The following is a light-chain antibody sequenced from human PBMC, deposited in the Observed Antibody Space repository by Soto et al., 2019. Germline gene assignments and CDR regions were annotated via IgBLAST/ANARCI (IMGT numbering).Light chain of an antibody. CDR2: DAS. Sequence: DIQMTQSPSSLSASVGDRVTITCQASQDISNYLNWYQQKPGKAPKLLIYDASNLETGVPSRFSGSGSGTDFTFTIRSLEAEDIGTDYCQQYDNPQWTFGQGTKVEIK. CDR3: QQYDNPQWT. CDR1: QDISNY. J-gene: IGKJ1*01. V-gene: IGKV1-33*01.